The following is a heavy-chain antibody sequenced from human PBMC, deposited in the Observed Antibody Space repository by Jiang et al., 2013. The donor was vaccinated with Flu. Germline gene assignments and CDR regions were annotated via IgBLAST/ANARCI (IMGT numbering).Heavy chain of an antibody. D-gene: IGHD5-24*01. CDR1: GGSISSYY. CDR2: INYSGGT. CDR3: AGGYNWDY. Sequence: GLVKPSETLSLTCSVSGGSISSYYWSWIRQSPGKGLEWIGYINYSGGTNYKPSLKSRATISVDTSKNQVSLTLSSVTAADSAVYYCAGGYNWDYWGQGTLVIVSS. V-gene: IGHV4-59*12. J-gene: IGHJ4*02.